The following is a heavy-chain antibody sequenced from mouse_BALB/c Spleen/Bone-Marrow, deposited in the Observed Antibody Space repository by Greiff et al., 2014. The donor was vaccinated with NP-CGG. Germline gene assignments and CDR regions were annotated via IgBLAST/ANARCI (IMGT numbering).Heavy chain of an antibody. J-gene: IGHJ4*01. Sequence: VQLQESGAELVRPGASVKLSCRASGYTFTSYWINWVKQRPGQGLEWIGNIYPSDSYTNYNQRFKDKATLTVDKSSSTAYMRLSSTTSEDSAVYYCTRYGNSHYYAMDYWGQGTSVTVSS. CDR3: TRYGNSHYYAMDY. CDR1: GYTFTSYW. CDR2: IYPSDSYT. D-gene: IGHD1-1*01. V-gene: IGHV1-69*02.